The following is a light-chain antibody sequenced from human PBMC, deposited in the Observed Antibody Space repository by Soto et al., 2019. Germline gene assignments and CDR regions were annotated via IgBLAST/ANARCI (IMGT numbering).Light chain of an antibody. CDR1: QGISSY. CDR3: QQYYSYPRT. Sequence: AIRMTQSPSSFSASTGDRVTITCRASQGISSYLAWYQQKPGKAPKLLIYAASTLQSGVPSRFSGSGSGTDSTLTISCLPAEDFATYYCQQYYSYPRTFGQGTKVEIK. V-gene: IGKV1-8*01. CDR2: AAS. J-gene: IGKJ1*01.